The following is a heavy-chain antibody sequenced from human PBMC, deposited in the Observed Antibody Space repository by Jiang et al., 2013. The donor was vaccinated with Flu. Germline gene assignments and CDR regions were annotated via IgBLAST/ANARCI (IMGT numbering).Heavy chain of an antibody. D-gene: IGHD1-1*01. V-gene: IGHV6-1*01. Sequence: LSLTCVISGDSISNNVVAWNWIRQSPSRGLEWLGKTRYISRWLTEYSVSMQGRITINPDTSKNQLSLQLDSATPEDTAIYYCVRDYNWAFDSWGQGTLVTVSS. J-gene: IGHJ4*02. CDR3: VRDYNWAFDS. CDR2: TRYISRWLT. CDR1: GDSISNNVVA.